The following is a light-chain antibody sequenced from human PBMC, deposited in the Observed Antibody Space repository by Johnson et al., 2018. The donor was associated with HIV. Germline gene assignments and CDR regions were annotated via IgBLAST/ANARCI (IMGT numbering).Light chain of an antibody. CDR2: ENK. J-gene: IGLJ1*01. CDR3: GAWDSGLTAHFV. CDR1: NSTIGYNS. V-gene: IGLV1-51*02. Sequence: QAVLTQPPSVSAAPGQRVTISCSGNNSTIGYNSVSWYQQVPGTAPQLLIYENKKRPSGIADRFSASKSGPSATLDITVLQPGAEADYYCGAWDSGLTAHFVFGSGTTITVL.